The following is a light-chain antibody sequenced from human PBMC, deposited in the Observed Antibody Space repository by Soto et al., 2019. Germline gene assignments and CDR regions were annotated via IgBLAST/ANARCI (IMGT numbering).Light chain of an antibody. CDR1: QSVSGN. Sequence: EIVMTQSPATLSVSPGERATLSCRASQSVSGNLAWYQQKPGQAPRLLIYGASTRATGIPARFSGSGSGTEFTLTFGSLQSEDFVVYYCQEYNNWPRTFGQGTKVEIQ. CDR2: GAS. J-gene: IGKJ1*01. V-gene: IGKV3-15*01. CDR3: QEYNNWPRT.